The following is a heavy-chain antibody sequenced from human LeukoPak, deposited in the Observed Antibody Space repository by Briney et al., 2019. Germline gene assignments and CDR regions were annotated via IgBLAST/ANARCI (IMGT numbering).Heavy chain of an antibody. V-gene: IGHV3-53*01. D-gene: IGHD4-17*01. Sequence: PGGSLRLSCAASGFTVSSNYMSWVRQAPGKGLEWVSVIYSGGSTYYADSVKGRFTISRDNSQNTLFLHMNSLGADDTAVYFCSKDPDGDYVGAFDMWGPGTMVTVSS. J-gene: IGHJ3*02. CDR1: GFTVSSNY. CDR2: IYSGGST. CDR3: SKDPDGDYVGAFDM.